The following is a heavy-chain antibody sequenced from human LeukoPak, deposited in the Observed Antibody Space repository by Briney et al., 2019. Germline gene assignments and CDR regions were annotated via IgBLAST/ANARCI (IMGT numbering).Heavy chain of an antibody. V-gene: IGHV3-74*01. Sequence: GGSLRLSCAASGFTFDDYAMNWVRQAPGKGLVWVSRIASDGSSTTYADSVKGRFSISRDSAKNTLYLQMNSLRVEDTAVYYCARGRPHGNDYWGQGTLVTVSS. J-gene: IGHJ4*02. CDR1: GFTFDDYA. CDR2: IASDGSST. CDR3: ARGRPHGNDY. D-gene: IGHD4-23*01.